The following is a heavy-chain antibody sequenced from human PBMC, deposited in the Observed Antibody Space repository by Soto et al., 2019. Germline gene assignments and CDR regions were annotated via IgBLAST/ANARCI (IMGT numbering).Heavy chain of an antibody. D-gene: IGHD2-21*02. J-gene: IGHJ4*02. CDR2: ISYDGSNK. CDR3: AKGPLAYCGGDCYAFDY. Sequence: SLRLSWSTSGFPLSHYGMHWVRPAPGKGLEWVAVISYDGSNKYYADSVKGRFTISRDNSKNTLYLQMNSLRAEDTAVYYCAKGPLAYCGGDCYAFDYWGQGTLVTVSS. V-gene: IGHV3-30*18. CDR1: GFPLSHYG.